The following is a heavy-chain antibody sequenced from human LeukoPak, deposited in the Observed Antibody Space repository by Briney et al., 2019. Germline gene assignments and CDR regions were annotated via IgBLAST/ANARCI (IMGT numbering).Heavy chain of an antibody. D-gene: IGHD6-13*01. CDR2: IKSDGTIT. V-gene: IGHV3-74*01. J-gene: IGHJ5*02. Sequence: GGSLRLSCVASGFTFSNYWMHWVRQAPGKGLVWVSCIKSDGTITNYADSVKGRFTISRDNAKNTLYLQMSSLRADDTAVYYCATFYGSTSWGQGTLVTVSS. CDR3: ATFYGSTS. CDR1: GFTFSNYW.